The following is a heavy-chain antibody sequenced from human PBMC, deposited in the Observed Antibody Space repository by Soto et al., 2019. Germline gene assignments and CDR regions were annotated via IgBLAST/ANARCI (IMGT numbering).Heavy chain of an antibody. CDR3: ARDGAWERDSEADY. Sequence: WASVKVSCKASGVTFSSYAISWVRQAPGQGLEWMGGIIPIFGTANYAQKFQGRVTITADESTSTAYMELSRLRSEETAVYYCARDGAWERDSEADYWGQGTPVTVSS. CDR1: GVTFSSYA. J-gene: IGHJ4*02. D-gene: IGHD1-26*01. V-gene: IGHV1-69*13. CDR2: IIPIFGTA.